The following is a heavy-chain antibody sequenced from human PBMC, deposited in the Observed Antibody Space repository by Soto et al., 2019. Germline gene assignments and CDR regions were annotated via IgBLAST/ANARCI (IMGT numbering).Heavy chain of an antibody. CDR1: GGTFSSYA. J-gene: IGHJ4*02. CDR3: ARDPGYYDSSGSVDY. D-gene: IGHD3-22*01. CDR2: IIPIFGTA. V-gene: IGHV1-69*06. Sequence: ASVKVSCKASGGTFSSYAISWVRQAPGQGLEWMGGIIPIFGTANYAQKFQGRVTITADKSTSTAYMELSSLRSEDTAVYYCARDPGYYDSSGSVDYWGQGTLVTVYS.